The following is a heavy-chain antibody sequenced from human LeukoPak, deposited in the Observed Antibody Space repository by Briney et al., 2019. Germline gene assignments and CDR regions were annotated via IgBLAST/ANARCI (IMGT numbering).Heavy chain of an antibody. CDR3: TRVEETATTAAIIRKYSYYYYYMDV. J-gene: IGHJ6*03. Sequence: SVKVSCKASGGTFSSYAISWVRQAPGQGLEWMGGIIPIFGTANYAQKFQGRVTITADESTSTAYMELSSLRSEDTAVYYCTRVEETATTAAIIRKYSYYYYYMDVWGKGNTVTVSS. CDR2: IIPIFGTA. CDR1: GGTFSSYA. V-gene: IGHV1-69*13. D-gene: IGHD4-11*01.